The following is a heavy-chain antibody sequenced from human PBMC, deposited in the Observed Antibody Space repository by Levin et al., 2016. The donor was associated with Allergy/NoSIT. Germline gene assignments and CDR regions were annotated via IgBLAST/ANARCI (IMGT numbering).Heavy chain of an antibody. D-gene: IGHD3-16*01. CDR3: ASTYMAAPRHWYYGMDV. Sequence: ASVKVSCKASGYTFTSYYMHWVRQAPGQGLEWMGIINPSGGSTSYAQKFQGRVTMTRDTSTSTVYMELSSLRSEDTAVYYCASTYMAAPRHWYYGMDVWGQGTTVTVSS. V-gene: IGHV1-46*01. CDR2: INPSGGST. CDR1: GYTFTSYY. J-gene: IGHJ6*02.